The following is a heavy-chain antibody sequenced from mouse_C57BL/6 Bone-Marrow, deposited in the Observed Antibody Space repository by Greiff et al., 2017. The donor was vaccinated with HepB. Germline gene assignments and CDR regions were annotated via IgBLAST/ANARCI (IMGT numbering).Heavy chain of an antibody. CDR1: GYTFTSYW. J-gene: IGHJ3*01. CDR3: ARKGNGNYEAWFAY. Sequence: QVQLQQPGAELVKPGASVKLSCKASGYTFTSYWMHWVKQRPGQGLEWIGMIHPNSGSTNYNEKFKSKATLTVEKSSSTAYMQLSSLTSEDSAVYYCARKGNGNYEAWFAYWGQGTLVTVSA. V-gene: IGHV1-64*01. D-gene: IGHD2-1*01. CDR2: IHPNSGST.